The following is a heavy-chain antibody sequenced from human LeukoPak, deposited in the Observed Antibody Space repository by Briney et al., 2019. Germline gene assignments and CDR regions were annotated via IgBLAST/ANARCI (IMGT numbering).Heavy chain of an antibody. D-gene: IGHD5/OR15-5a*01. CDR3: ARGYSVEVRGSSYFDY. CDR2: INHSGST. J-gene: IGHJ4*02. V-gene: IGHV4-39*07. Sequence: PSQTLSLTCTVSGGSISSSSYYWGWIRQPPGKGLEWIGEINHSGSTNYNPSLKSRVTISVDTSKNQFSLKLSSVTAADTAVYYCARGYSVEVRGSSYFDYWGQGTLVTVSS. CDR1: GGSISSSSYY.